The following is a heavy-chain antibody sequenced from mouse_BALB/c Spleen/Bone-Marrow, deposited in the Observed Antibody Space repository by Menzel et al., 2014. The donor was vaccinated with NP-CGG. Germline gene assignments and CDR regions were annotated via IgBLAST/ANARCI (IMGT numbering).Heavy chain of an antibody. CDR2: INPSNGAT. D-gene: IGHD2-10*02. V-gene: IGHV1-53*01. Sequence: QVQPQQSGAELVNLGASVKLSCKASGYTFTIYDLYWVKQRPGQGLEWIGDINPSNGATNFNERFKSKATLTIDKSSSTAYMQRSSLTSEDSAVYYCTRGGYGNGFDYWGQGTALTVSS. CDR1: GYTFTIYD. J-gene: IGHJ2*01. CDR3: TRGGYGNGFDY.